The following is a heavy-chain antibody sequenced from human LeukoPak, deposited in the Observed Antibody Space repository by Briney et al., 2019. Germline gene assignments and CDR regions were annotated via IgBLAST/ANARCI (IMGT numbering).Heavy chain of an antibody. CDR1: GLTFSSYG. Sequence: GGSLRLSCAASGLTFSSYGMHWVRQAPGRGLEWVALTWFDGSNTYYADSVKGRFTISRDNSKNTMYLQMSSLRAEDTAVYFCARGVGYYGSGTYSHFAYGGQGPLVTVSS. V-gene: IGHV3-33*01. J-gene: IGHJ4*02. CDR2: TWFDGSNT. CDR3: ARGVGYYGSGTYSHFAY. D-gene: IGHD3-10*01.